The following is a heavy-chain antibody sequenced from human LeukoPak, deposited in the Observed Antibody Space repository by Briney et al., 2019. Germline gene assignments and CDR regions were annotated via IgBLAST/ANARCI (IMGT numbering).Heavy chain of an antibody. Sequence: ASVKVSCKASGGTFSSYAISWVRQAPGQGLEWMGGIIPIVGTAKYAQKFQGRVTITADESTSTAYMELGSLRSEDTAVYYCARALGYSSSWEYFDYWGQGTLVTVSS. J-gene: IGHJ4*02. V-gene: IGHV1-69*13. D-gene: IGHD6-13*01. CDR2: IIPIVGTA. CDR1: GGTFSSYA. CDR3: ARALGYSSSWEYFDY.